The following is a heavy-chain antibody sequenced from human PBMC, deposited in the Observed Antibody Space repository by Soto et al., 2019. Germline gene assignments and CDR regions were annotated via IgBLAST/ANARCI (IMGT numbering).Heavy chain of an antibody. J-gene: IGHJ4*02. D-gene: IGHD6-6*01. Sequence: GGSLRLSCAASGFTFSNYAMSWVRQAPGKGLEWVSAISGSGDSTYYADSVKGRFTISRDNSKNTLSVQMNSLRAEDTALYYCAMYASARGEWGQGTLVTVSS. CDR3: AMYASARGE. V-gene: IGHV3-23*01. CDR2: ISGSGDST. CDR1: GFTFSNYA.